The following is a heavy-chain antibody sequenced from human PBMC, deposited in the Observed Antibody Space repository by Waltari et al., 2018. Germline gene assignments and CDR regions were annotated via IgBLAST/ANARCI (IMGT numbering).Heavy chain of an antibody. V-gene: IGHV4-59*01. J-gene: IGHJ4*02. CDR3: ARGDSSSYYNAIEN. CDR1: GGSISSYY. CDR2: IFYRGAT. D-gene: IGHD6-13*01. Sequence: QVQLQESGPGLVKPSETLSLTCTVSGGSISSYYWSWIRQPPGKGLEWIGYIFYRGATNYNPSLKSRVTMSLDTSKNQFSLKVNSVTAADTAVYYCARGDSSSYYNAIENWGQGSLVTVSS.